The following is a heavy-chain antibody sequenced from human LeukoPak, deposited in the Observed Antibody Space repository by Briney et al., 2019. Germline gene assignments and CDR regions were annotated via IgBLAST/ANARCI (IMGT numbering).Heavy chain of an antibody. CDR2: ISSSGSTI. D-gene: IGHD3-22*01. Sequence: QPGGSLRLSCAASGFTFSSYEMNWVRQAPGKGLEWVSYISSSGSTIYYADSVKGRFTISRDNAKNSLYLQMNSLRAEDTAVYYCARDGGSSGPDAFDIWGQGTMVTVPS. CDR3: ARDGGSSGPDAFDI. J-gene: IGHJ3*02. CDR1: GFTFSSYE. V-gene: IGHV3-48*03.